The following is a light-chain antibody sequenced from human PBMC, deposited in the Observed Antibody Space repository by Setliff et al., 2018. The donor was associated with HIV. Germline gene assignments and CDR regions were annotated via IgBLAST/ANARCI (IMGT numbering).Light chain of an antibody. CDR1: SSDVGTYNY. CDR3: CSYAGSYSFFG. V-gene: IGLV2-11*01. Sequence: QSVLTQPRSVSGSPGQSVTISCTGTSSDVGTYNYVSWYQQHPGKAPKLMIFEVSKRPSGVPDRFSGSKSGNTASLTISGLQAEDEADYYCCSYAGSYSFFGFGSGTKVTVL. J-gene: IGLJ1*01. CDR2: EVS.